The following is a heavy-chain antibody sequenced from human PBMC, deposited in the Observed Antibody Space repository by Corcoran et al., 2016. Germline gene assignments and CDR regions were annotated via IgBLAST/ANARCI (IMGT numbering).Heavy chain of an antibody. Sequence: QLQLQESGPGLVKPSETLSLTCTVSGGSISSSSYYWGWIRQPPGKGLEWIGSIYYSGSTYYNPSLKSRVTISVDTSKNQFSLKLSSVTAADTAVYYCARGGLIAPVGWFDPWGQGTLVTVSS. D-gene: IGHD6-25*01. V-gene: IGHV4-39*07. CDR1: GGSISSSSYY. CDR3: ARGGLIAPVGWFDP. J-gene: IGHJ5*02. CDR2: IYYSGST.